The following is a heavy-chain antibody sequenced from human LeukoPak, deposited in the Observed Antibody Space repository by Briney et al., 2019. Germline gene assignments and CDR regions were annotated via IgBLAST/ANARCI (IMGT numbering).Heavy chain of an antibody. CDR3: AKAGYSSSWYVDY. V-gene: IGHV3-30*18. D-gene: IGHD6-13*01. Sequence: GGSLRLSCAASGFTFSSCAMHWVRQAPGKGLEWVAIISNDGSNKYYADSVKGRFTISRDNSKNTLYLQMNSLRAEDTAVYYCAKAGYSSSWYVDYWGQGTLVLVSS. J-gene: IGHJ4*02. CDR2: ISNDGSNK. CDR1: GFTFSSCA.